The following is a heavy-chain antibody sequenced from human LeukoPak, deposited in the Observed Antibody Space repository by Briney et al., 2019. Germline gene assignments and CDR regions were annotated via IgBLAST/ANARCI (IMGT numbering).Heavy chain of an antibody. D-gene: IGHD1-26*01. CDR3: ARDAWLVGTTNLYYFDY. V-gene: IGHV1-2*02. J-gene: IGHJ4*02. CDR1: EYTFTDYY. Sequence: ASVEVSCKASEYTFTDYYMHWVRQAPGQGLEWMGWINPNSGDTNYAQKFQGRVTMTRDPSISTAYMELSRLRSDDTAVYYCARDAWLVGTTNLYYFDYWGQGTLVTVSS. CDR2: INPNSGDT.